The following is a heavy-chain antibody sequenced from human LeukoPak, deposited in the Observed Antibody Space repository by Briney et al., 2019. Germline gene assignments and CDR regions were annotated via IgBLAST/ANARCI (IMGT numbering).Heavy chain of an antibody. V-gene: IGHV1-18*01. CDR1: GYTFTSYG. CDR3: ARFRNWEFAFGYY. J-gene: IGHJ4*02. D-gene: IGHD7-27*01. CDR2: ISAYNGNT. Sequence: GASVKVSCKASGYTFTSYGISWVRQAPGQGLEWMGWISAYNGNTNYEQKLQGRVTMTTDTATSTDYMDLSNLRFDHTAVYYCARFRNWEFAFGYYWGQGTLVTVSS.